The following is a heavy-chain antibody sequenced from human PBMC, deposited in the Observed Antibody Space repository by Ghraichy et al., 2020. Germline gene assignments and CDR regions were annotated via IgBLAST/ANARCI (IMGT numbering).Heavy chain of an antibody. D-gene: IGHD6-13*01. Sequence: GSLRLSCTVSGGSISSYYWSWIRQPPGKGLEWIGYIYYSGSTNYNPSLKSRGTISVDTSKNEFSLKLSSVTAADTAVYYCARHYSTRQFYFDYWGQGTLVTVSS. CDR1: GGSISSYY. CDR2: IYYSGST. CDR3: ARHYSTRQFYFDY. J-gene: IGHJ4*02. V-gene: IGHV4-59*08.